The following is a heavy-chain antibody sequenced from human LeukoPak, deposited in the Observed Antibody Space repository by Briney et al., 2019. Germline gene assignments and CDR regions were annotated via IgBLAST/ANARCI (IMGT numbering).Heavy chain of an antibody. V-gene: IGHV3-7*01. CDR2: IKQDGSEK. CDR1: GFTFSSYW. J-gene: IGHJ4*02. Sequence: GGSLRLSCAASGFTFSSYWMSWVRQAPGKGLEWVANIKQDGSEKYYVDSVKGRFTISRDNAKNSLYLQMNSLRAEDTAVYYCARDGYYGSGSYYVFDYWGQGTLVTVSS. CDR3: ARDGYYGSGSYYVFDY. D-gene: IGHD3-10*01.